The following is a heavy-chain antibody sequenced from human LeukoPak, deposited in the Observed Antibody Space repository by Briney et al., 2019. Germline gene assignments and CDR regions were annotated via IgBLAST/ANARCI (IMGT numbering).Heavy chain of an antibody. Sequence: GGSLRLSCAASGFTFSSYWMSWVRQAPGKGLEWVANIKQDGSEKYYVDSVKGRFTISRDNAKNSLYLQMNSLRAEDTALYYCAKGEGIAVAGTTFSYWGQGTPVTVSS. CDR3: AKGEGIAVAGTTFSY. D-gene: IGHD6-19*01. J-gene: IGHJ4*02. CDR1: GFTFSSYW. CDR2: IKQDGSEK. V-gene: IGHV3-7*03.